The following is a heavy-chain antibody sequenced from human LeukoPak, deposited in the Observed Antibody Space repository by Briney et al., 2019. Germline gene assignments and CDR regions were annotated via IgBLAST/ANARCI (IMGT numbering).Heavy chain of an antibody. Sequence: SQTLSLTCTVSGGSISSGSYYWSWIRPPAGKGLEWIGRIYTSGSTNYNPSLQSRVTISVDTSKNQFSLKLSSVTAADTAVYYCARLVKKTGYSSGWYGGAFDTWGQGTMVTVSS. CDR1: GGSISSGSYY. CDR2: IYTSGST. V-gene: IGHV4-61*02. D-gene: IGHD6-19*01. CDR3: ARLVKKTGYSSGWYGGAFDT. J-gene: IGHJ3*02.